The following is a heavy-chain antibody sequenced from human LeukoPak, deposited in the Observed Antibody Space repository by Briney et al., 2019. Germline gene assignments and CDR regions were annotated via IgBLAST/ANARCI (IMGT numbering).Heavy chain of an antibody. Sequence: PGGSLRLSCAASEFTFSDYYMSWIRQAPGKGLEWVSYISYSGDTIYYADSVKGRFTVSRDNAKNSLYLQMNSLRAEDTAVYYCARLGIITAAGSNDYWGQGTQVTVSS. D-gene: IGHD6-13*01. CDR2: ISYSGDTI. CDR1: EFTFSDYY. V-gene: IGHV3-11*01. CDR3: ARLGIITAAGSNDY. J-gene: IGHJ4*02.